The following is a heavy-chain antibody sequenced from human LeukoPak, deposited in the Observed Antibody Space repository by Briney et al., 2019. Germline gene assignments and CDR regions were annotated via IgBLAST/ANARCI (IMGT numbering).Heavy chain of an antibody. CDR1: GGSFSGYY. V-gene: IGHV4-34*01. CDR3: AANGYYTIEY. J-gene: IGHJ4*02. CDR2: INHSGST. Sequence: SETLSLTCAVYGGSFSGYYWSWIRQPPGKGLEWIGEINHSGSTNYNPSLKSRVTISVDTSKNQFSLNFNSMSAAASAVYYCAANGYYTIEYWGQGTLVTVSS. D-gene: IGHD1-26*01.